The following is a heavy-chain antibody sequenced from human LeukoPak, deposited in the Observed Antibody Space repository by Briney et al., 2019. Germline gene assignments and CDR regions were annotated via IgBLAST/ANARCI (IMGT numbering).Heavy chain of an antibody. CDR3: ARDWAFSYGPSGYYYMDV. D-gene: IGHD5-18*01. J-gene: IGHJ6*03. Sequence: GGSLRLSCAASGFTFSDYYMTWIRQAPGKGLEWVSYISGSGSTIYYADSEKGRFTISRDNAKNSLYLQMNSLSPEDTAVYYCARDWAFSYGPSGYYYMDVWGKGTTVTVSS. V-gene: IGHV3-11*04. CDR2: ISGSGSTI. CDR1: GFTFSDYY.